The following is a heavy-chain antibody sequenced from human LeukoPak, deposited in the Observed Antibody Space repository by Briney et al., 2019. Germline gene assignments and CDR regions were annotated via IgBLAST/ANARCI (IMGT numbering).Heavy chain of an antibody. V-gene: IGHV3-30*18. CDR2: MSYDGRYE. CDR1: GFIFSSYG. Sequence: GRPLRLPCAASGFIFSSYGMHWVRQAPGKGLEWVAVMSYDGRYENYVDSVKGRFTISRDNSKNTLYLQMNSLRAEDTAVYYCAKAFYNYVWGSNDAFDVWGQGTMVTVSS. CDR3: AKAFYNYVWGSNDAFDV. J-gene: IGHJ3*01. D-gene: IGHD3-16*01.